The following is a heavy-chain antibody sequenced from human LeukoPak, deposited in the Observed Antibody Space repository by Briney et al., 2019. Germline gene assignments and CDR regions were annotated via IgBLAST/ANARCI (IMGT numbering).Heavy chain of an antibody. D-gene: IGHD2-2*01. CDR3: ARKVDQYYYYMDV. Sequence: SETLSLTCTVSGGSINSGGYFWTWIRQHPVKGLEWIGYIYYTGSTYYSPSLTGRVSLSIDTSNNQFSLKLSSVTAADTAMYYCARKVDQYYYYMDVWGKGTAVTVSS. V-gene: IGHV4-31*03. CDR2: IYYTGST. CDR1: GGSINSGGYF. J-gene: IGHJ6*03.